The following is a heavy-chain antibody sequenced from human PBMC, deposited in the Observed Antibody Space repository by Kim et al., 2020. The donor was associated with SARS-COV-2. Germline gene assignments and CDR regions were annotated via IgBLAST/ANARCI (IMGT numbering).Heavy chain of an antibody. J-gene: IGHJ6*02. CDR2: INPSGGST. D-gene: IGHD3-16*02. Sequence: ASVKVSCKASGYTFTSYYMHWVRQAPGQGLEWMGIINPSGGSTSYAQKFQGRVTMTRDTSTSTVYMELSSLRSEDTAVYYCARDKGYDYIWGSYRSDGMDVWGQGTTVTVSS. CDR1: GYTFTSYY. CDR3: ARDKGYDYIWGSYRSDGMDV. V-gene: IGHV1-46*01.